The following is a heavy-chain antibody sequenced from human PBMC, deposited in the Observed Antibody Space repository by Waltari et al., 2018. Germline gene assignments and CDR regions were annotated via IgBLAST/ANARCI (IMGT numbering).Heavy chain of an antibody. D-gene: IGHD5-18*01. Sequence: QVQLQQWGAGLLKPSETLSLTCAVYGGSFSAYYWRWIRQPPGKGLEWIGEINHSGITNYNPSLKSRVTISVDTSKNQFSLKLSSVTAADTAVYYCARSVDTAMSQLDYWGQGTLVTVSS. CDR1: GGSFSAYY. CDR3: ARSVDTAMSQLDY. V-gene: IGHV4-34*01. CDR2: INHSGIT. J-gene: IGHJ4*02.